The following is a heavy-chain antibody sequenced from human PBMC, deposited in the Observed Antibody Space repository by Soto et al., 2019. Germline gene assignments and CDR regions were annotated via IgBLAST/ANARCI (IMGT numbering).Heavy chain of an antibody. CDR2: MNPRSGGT. V-gene: IGHV1-2*02. CDR3: AREFVSGTFDY. Sequence: SVKVSCNASGYTFTNYYMHWVRQAPGQGLEWMGWMNPRSGGTNYAQKIQGRVTMTRDTSISTAYMELSRLRSDDTAVYYCAREFVSGTFDYWGQGTLVTVSS. CDR1: GYTFTNYY. J-gene: IGHJ4*02. D-gene: IGHD1-1*01.